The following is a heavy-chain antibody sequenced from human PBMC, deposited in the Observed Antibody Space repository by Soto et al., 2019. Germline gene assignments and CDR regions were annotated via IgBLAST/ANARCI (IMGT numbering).Heavy chain of an antibody. V-gene: IGHV3-23*01. D-gene: IGHD6-6*01. CDR1: GFTLTSYG. Sequence: EVQLLDSGGGLVQPGGSLRLSCAASGFTLTSYGMSWVRQAPGKGLEWVSAIGGSAITTYYAASVKGRFTISRDTYKNTVYVPMNSQRAEDTAIYCCGKVIGARGGMEFWGRGTTVTVSS. CDR3: GKVIGARGGMEF. J-gene: IGHJ6*02. CDR2: IGGSAITT.